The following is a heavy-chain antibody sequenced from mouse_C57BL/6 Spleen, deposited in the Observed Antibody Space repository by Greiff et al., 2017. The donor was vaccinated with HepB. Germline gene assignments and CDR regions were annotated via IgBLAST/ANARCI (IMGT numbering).Heavy chain of an antibody. V-gene: IGHV1-54*01. D-gene: IGHD2-3*01. Sequence: VQLVESGAELVRPGTSVKVSCKASGYAFTNYLIEWVKQRPGQGLEWIGVINPGSGGTNYNEKFKGKATLTADKSYSTAYMQLSSLTSEDSAVYFCARRWLLLHFDYWGQGTTLTVSS. CDR3: ARRWLLLHFDY. J-gene: IGHJ2*01. CDR2: INPGSGGT. CDR1: GYAFTNYL.